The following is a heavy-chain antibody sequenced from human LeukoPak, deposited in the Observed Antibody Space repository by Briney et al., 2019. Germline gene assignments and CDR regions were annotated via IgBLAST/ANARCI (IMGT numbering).Heavy chain of an antibody. V-gene: IGHV3-64*01. Sequence: GGSLRLSCAASGFTFSSYAMHWVRQAPGKGLEYVSAISSNGGSTYYANSVKGRFTISRDNSKNTLYLQMGSLRAEDMAVYYCARDFRHTFDVWGQGTMVTVSS. CDR2: ISSNGGST. CDR1: GFTFSSYA. J-gene: IGHJ3*01. CDR3: ARDFRHTFDV.